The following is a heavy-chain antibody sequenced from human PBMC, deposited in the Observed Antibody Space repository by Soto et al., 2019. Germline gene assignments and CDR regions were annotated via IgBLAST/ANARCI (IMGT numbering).Heavy chain of an antibody. CDR1: GFTFSNYA. D-gene: IGHD6-19*01. J-gene: IGHJ3*02. CDR2: ISYDGNSE. Sequence: VQLVESGGGVVQPGRSLRLSCAASGFTFSNYAMHWVRQAPGKGLEWVAVISYDGNSEYYADSVKGRFTISRDNSKNTLYLQMNSLRAEDTAVYYCARSSSSGWYDSLDIWGQGTMVAVSS. V-gene: IGHV3-30-3*01. CDR3: ARSSSSGWYDSLDI.